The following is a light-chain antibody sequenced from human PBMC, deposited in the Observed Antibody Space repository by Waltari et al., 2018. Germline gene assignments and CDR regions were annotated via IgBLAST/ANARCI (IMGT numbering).Light chain of an antibody. Sequence: EIVLTQSPGTLSLSPGERATLSCRASQGVGKYLAWYQQRPGQAPRLLLYPTSIRATGIPARCSGSGYGTDFSLTISRLEPEDFAVYYCQKYDFLPATFGQGTTVEIK. CDR1: QGVGKY. CDR3: QKYDFLPAT. V-gene: IGKV3-20*01. CDR2: PTS. J-gene: IGKJ1*01.